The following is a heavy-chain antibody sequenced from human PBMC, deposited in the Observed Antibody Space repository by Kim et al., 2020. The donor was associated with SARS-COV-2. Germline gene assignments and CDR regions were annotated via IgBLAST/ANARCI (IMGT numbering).Heavy chain of an antibody. CDR3: ARDRYSYGYGY. J-gene: IGHJ4*02. CDR1: GGSFSGYY. CDR2: INHSGST. V-gene: IGHV4-34*01. Sequence: SETLSLTCAVYGGSFSGYYWSWIRQPPGKGLEWIGEINHSGSTNYNPSLKSRVTISVDTSKNQFSLKLSSVTAADTAVYYCARDRYSYGYGYWGQGTLVTVSS. D-gene: IGHD5-18*01.